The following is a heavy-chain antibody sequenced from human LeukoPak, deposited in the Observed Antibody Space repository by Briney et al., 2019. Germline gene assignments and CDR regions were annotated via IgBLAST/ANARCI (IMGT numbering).Heavy chain of an antibody. CDR3: ATLYSGYAPGDYFDY. D-gene: IGHD5-12*01. J-gene: IGHJ4*02. CDR2: FYPEDGET. CDR1: GYTLTELS. V-gene: IGHV1-24*01. Sequence: ASVTVSCKVSGYTLTELSMHWVRQAPGKGLEWMGGFYPEDGETIYAQTFQGRVTMPESTSTDTAYMELSSLRSEDTAVYYCATLYSGYAPGDYFDYWGQGTLVTVSS.